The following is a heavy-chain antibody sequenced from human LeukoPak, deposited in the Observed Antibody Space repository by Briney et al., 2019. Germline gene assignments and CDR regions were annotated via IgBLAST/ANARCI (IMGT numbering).Heavy chain of an antibody. Sequence: SVKVSCKASGGTFSSYAISWVRQAPGQGLKWMGGIIPIFGTANYAQKFQGRVTITADESTSTAYMELSSLGSEDTAVYYCARDQGGQGDFDYWGQGTLVTVSS. V-gene: IGHV1-69*13. CDR3: ARDQGGQGDFDY. CDR1: GGTFSSYA. J-gene: IGHJ4*02. D-gene: IGHD2-15*01. CDR2: IIPIFGTA.